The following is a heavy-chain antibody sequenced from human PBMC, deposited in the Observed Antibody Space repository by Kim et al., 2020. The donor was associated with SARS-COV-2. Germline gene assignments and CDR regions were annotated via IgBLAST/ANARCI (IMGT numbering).Heavy chain of an antibody. CDR3: ARQRGARASIDY. CDR2: IYYSGSP. J-gene: IGHJ4*02. CDR1: GGSISSSSYY. Sequence: SETLSLTCTVSGGSISSSSYYWGWFRQPPGKGLEWIGSIYYSGSPYYNPSLKSRVTISVDTSKNLLSLKLSSVTAADTAVYYCARQRGARASIDYWGQGTLVTVSS. D-gene: IGHD3-16*01. V-gene: IGHV4-39*01.